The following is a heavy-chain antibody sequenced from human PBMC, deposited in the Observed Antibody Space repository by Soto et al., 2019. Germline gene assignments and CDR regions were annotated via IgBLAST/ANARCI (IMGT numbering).Heavy chain of an antibody. V-gene: IGHV4-34*01. J-gene: IGHJ3*02. Sequence: NPSETLSLTCAVYGGSFSGYYWSWIRQPPGKGLEWIGEINHSGSTNYNPSLKSRVTISVDTSKNQFSLKLSSVTAADTAVYYCASIRGTDAFDIWGQGTMVTVSS. CDR3: ASIRGTDAFDI. CDR1: GGSFSGYY. CDR2: INHSGST. D-gene: IGHD1-1*01.